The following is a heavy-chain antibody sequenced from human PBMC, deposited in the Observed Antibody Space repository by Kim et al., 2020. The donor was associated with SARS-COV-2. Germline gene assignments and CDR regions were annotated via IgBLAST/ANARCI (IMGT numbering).Heavy chain of an antibody. V-gene: IGHV6-1*01. CDR3: ARDEPYIAAAGTGYFQH. J-gene: IGHJ1*01. D-gene: IGHD6-13*01. Sequence: VKSRITINPDTSKNTFSLQLNSVTPEDTAVYYCARDEPYIAAAGTGYFQHWGQGTLVTVSS.